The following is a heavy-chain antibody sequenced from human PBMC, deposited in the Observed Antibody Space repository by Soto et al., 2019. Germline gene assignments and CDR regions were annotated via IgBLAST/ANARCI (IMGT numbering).Heavy chain of an antibody. CDR1: GFTFSSYA. J-gene: IGHJ1*01. CDR3: AKRRDPGDSSEYFQH. D-gene: IGHD3-22*01. V-gene: IGHV3-23*01. CDR2: ISGSGGST. Sequence: EVQLLESGGGLVQPGGSLRLSCAASGFTFSSYAMSWVRQAPGKGLEWVSAISGSGGSTYYADSVKGRFTISGDNSKNTLYLKMNSLRAEDTAVYYCAKRRDPGDSSEYFQHWGQGTLVTVSS.